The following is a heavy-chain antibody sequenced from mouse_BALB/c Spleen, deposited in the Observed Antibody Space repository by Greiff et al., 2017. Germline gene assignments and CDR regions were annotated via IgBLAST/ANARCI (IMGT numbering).Heavy chain of an antibody. V-gene: IGHV5-12-1*01. CDR3: ARPYYGSSYDWYFDV. J-gene: IGHJ1*01. Sequence: EVQLVESGGGLVKPGGSLKLSCAASGFAFSSYDMSWVRQTPEKRLEWVAYISSGGGSTYYPDTVKGRFTISRDNAKNTLYLQMSSLKSEDTAMYYCARPYYGSSYDWYFDVWGAGTTVTVSS. D-gene: IGHD1-1*01. CDR2: ISSGGGST. CDR1: GFAFSSYD.